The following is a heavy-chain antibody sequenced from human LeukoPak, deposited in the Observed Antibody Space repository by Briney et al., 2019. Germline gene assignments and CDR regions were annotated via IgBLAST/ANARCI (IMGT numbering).Heavy chain of an antibody. CDR3: AKDRRIAAAGMPGY. CDR2: ISYDGSNK. J-gene: IGHJ4*02. D-gene: IGHD6-13*01. Sequence: GGSLRLSCAASGFTFSSYGMHWVRQAPGKGLEWVAVISYDGSNKYYADSVKGRFTISRDNSKNTLYLQMNSLRAEDTAVYYCAKDRRIAAAGMPGYWGQGTLVTVSS. CDR1: GFTFSSYG. V-gene: IGHV3-30*18.